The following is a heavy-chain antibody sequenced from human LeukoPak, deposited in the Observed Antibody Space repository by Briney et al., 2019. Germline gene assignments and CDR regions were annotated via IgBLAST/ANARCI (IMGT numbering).Heavy chain of an antibody. CDR3: PRKYYGSGSSSY. Sequence: SETLSLTCAVYGGSFSGYYWRWLRQPPGKGLEGIGETNHSESTNYNQSLKRRATISVDTSKNQFSLQLSSVSAAATAEYCWPRKYYGSGSSSYWGEGTLVSVSS. V-gene: IGHV4-34*01. CDR1: GGSFSGYY. D-gene: IGHD3-10*01. CDR2: TNHSEST. J-gene: IGHJ4*02.